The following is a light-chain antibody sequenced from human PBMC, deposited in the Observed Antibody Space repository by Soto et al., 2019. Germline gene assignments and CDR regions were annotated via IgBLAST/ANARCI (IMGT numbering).Light chain of an antibody. Sequence: INLNNKPSYVSAFVEDRVSITCRARHGISSYLGWYQQKPGKAPNLLIYAASTLQSGVPSRFSGGGSGTDFTLTSSIRQPEDFATYYCQQVYYYPSTFGGGTKVDIK. CDR3: QQVYYYPST. J-gene: IGKJ4*01. CDR1: HGISSY. V-gene: IGKV1-9*01. CDR2: AAS.